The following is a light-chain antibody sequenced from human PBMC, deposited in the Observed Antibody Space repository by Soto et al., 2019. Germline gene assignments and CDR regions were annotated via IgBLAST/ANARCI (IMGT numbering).Light chain of an antibody. CDR2: GAS. V-gene: IGKV3-11*01. CDR1: QSVDSY. CDR3: QQYNNWPWT. Sequence: EILLTQSPSSLALSPGERATLSCGARQSVDSYLVWYQQKPGKAPRLLSFGASNRATGIPARFSGSGSGTDFTLTISSLQSEDSEVYYCQQYNNWPWTFGQGTKVDIK. J-gene: IGKJ1*01.